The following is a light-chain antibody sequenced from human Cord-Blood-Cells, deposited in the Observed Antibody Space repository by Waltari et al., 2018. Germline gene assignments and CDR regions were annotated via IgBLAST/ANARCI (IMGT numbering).Light chain of an antibody. CDR1: QSALYSSNNKNY. Sequence: DIVMTQSPDSLAVSLGERATINCKSSQSALYSSNNKNYLAWYQQKPGQPPKLLIYWASTRESGVPDRFSGSGSGTDFTLTISSLLAEDVAVYYCQQYYSTPFTFGPGTKVDIK. CDR3: QQYYSTPFT. V-gene: IGKV4-1*01. CDR2: WAS. J-gene: IGKJ3*01.